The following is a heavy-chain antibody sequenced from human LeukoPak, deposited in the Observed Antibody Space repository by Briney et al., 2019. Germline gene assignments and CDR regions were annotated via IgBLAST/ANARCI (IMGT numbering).Heavy chain of an antibody. Sequence: SETLSLTCTVSGGSISSGSFYWGWIRQPAGKGLEWIGRIYASGSTNDNPSLKSRVTISVDTSKNQFSLKLTSVTAADTAVYYCARSAIFGVVIITPSVWGQGTLVTVSS. CDR1: GGSISSGSFY. CDR2: IYASGST. V-gene: IGHV4-61*02. J-gene: IGHJ4*02. CDR3: ARSAIFGVVIITPSV. D-gene: IGHD3-3*01.